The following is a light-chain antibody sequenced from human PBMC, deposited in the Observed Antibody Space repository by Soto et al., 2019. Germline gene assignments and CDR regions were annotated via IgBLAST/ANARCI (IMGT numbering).Light chain of an antibody. CDR3: QQYASSPFT. CDR1: QSVSSSY. J-gene: IGKJ3*01. V-gene: IGKV3-20*01. CDR2: GAS. Sequence: ESVLTQSPGTLSMSPGERATLSCRASQSVSSSYVAWYQQKPGQAPRLLIYGASSRATGIPARFSGSGSGTDFTLTISRLEPEDFAVYYCQQYASSPFTFGPGTKVDIK.